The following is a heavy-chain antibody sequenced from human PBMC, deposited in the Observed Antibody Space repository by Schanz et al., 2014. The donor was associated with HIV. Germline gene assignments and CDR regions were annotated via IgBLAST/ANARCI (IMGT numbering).Heavy chain of an antibody. D-gene: IGHD6-13*01. Sequence: QVQLQESGPGLVKPSQTLSLTCTVSGGSISSGGHYWSWIRQHPGKGLEWIGYIYYSGNTYYNPSLKSRLTISVDTSKNQFSLKLSSVTAADTAVYYCARVGRAAAGFIYYYGMDVWGQGTTVTVSS. CDR1: GGSISSGGHY. CDR3: ARVGRAAAGFIYYYGMDV. J-gene: IGHJ6*02. CDR2: IYYSGNT. V-gene: IGHV4-31*03.